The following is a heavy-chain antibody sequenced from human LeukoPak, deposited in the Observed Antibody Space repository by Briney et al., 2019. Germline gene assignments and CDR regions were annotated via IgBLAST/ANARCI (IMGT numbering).Heavy chain of an antibody. CDR1: GFTFDDYV. Sequence: PGGSLRLSCAASGFTFDDYVMHWVRQAPGKGLEWVSGISWNSGSIGYADSVKGRFTISRDNAKNSLYLQMNSLRAEDTALYYCAKESVADPYYYYGMDVWGQGTTVTVSS. J-gene: IGHJ6*02. CDR2: ISWNSGSI. D-gene: IGHD6-19*01. V-gene: IGHV3-9*01. CDR3: AKESVADPYYYYGMDV.